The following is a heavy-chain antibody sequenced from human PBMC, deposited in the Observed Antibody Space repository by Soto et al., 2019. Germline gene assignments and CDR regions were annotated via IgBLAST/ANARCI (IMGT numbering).Heavy chain of an antibody. CDR1: GGSIYTYY. CDR3: ARGEGRLVGTWFDP. J-gene: IGHJ5*02. CDR2: ISDGGST. D-gene: IGHD5-12*01. Sequence: PSETLSLTCNVSGGSIYTYYWNWIRQSPGKGLEWIGYISDGGSTNYNPSLESRVTISLDTSKTQFSLKLTSVTAADTAVYYCARGEGRLVGTWFDPWGQGTLVTVSS. V-gene: IGHV4-59*12.